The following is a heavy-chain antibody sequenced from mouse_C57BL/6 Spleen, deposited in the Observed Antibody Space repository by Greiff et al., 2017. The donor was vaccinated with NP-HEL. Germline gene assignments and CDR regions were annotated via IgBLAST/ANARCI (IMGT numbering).Heavy chain of an antibody. J-gene: IGHJ2*01. D-gene: IGHD1-1*01. CDR1: GFNIKDYY. CDR3: TTTVVATDYFDY. V-gene: IGHV14-1*01. Sequence: VQLKQSGAELVRPGASVKLSCTASGFNIKDYYMHWVQQRPEQGLEWIGRIDPEDGDTEYAPKFQGKATMTADTSSNTAYLQLSSLTSEDTAVYYCTTTVVATDYFDYWGQGTTLTVSS. CDR2: IDPEDGDT.